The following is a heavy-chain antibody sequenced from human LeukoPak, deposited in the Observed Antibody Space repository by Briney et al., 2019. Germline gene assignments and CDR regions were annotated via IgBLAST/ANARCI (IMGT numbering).Heavy chain of an antibody. V-gene: IGHV3-23*01. J-gene: IGHJ6*02. CDR1: GFTFSSYA. Sequence: GGSLRLSCAASGFTFSSYAMSWVRQAPGKGLEWVSAISGSGGSTYYADSVKGRFTISRDNAKNSLYLQMNSLRAEDTALYYCAKGVDYDFWSGYPEPLQYYYYGMDVWGQGTTVTVSS. D-gene: IGHD3-3*01. CDR3: AKGVDYDFWSGYPEPLQYYYYGMDV. CDR2: ISGSGGST.